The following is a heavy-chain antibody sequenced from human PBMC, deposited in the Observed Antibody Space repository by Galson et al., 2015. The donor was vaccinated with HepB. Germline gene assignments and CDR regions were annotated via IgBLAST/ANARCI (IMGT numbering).Heavy chain of an antibody. J-gene: IGHJ6*02. Sequence: LSLTCAVSGGSISSGGYSWSWIRQPPGKGLEWIGYIYHSGSTYYNPSLKSRVTISVDRSKNQFSLKLSSVTAADTAVYYCARDIGGWRHGMDVWGQGTTVTVSS. D-gene: IGHD6-19*01. CDR1: GGSISSGGYS. V-gene: IGHV4-30-2*01. CDR3: ARDIGGWRHGMDV. CDR2: IYHSGST.